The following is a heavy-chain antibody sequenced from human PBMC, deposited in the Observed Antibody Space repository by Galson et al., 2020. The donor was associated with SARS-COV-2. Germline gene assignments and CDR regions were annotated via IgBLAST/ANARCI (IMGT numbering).Heavy chain of an antibody. CDR2: ISNDGREE. Sequence: GGSLRLSCAASGFTFSRNGMHWVRQAPGKGLEWVALISNDGREEYFADSVKGRFTISRDNSENTLFLHMNSLRTEDTAVYYCVKDRGYRSGYGDYWGQGTLVTVSS. D-gene: IGHD5-18*01. CDR3: VKDRGYRSGYGDY. J-gene: IGHJ4*02. V-gene: IGHV3-30*18. CDR1: GFTFSRNG.